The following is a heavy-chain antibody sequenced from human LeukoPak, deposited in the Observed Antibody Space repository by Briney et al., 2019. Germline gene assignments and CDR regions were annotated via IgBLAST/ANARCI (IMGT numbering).Heavy chain of an antibody. CDR3: AREGVLRYYFDY. CDR1: GCSISSGGYY. V-gene: IGHV4-31*03. Sequence: SETLSLTCTVSGCSISSGGYYWRWIRQHPGKGLEWIGYIYYSGITYYNPSLKSRVTISVDTSKNQFSLKLNSVTAADTAVYYCAREGVLRYYFDYWGQGTLVTVSS. CDR2: IYYSGIT. J-gene: IGHJ4*02. D-gene: IGHD3-9*01.